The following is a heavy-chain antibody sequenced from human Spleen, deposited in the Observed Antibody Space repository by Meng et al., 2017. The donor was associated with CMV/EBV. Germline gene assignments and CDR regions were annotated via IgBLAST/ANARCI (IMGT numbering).Heavy chain of an antibody. J-gene: IGHJ6*02. CDR3: ATNDYYYYGMDV. CDR2: ISSSSNYI. V-gene: IGHV3-21*01. Sequence: GSLKISCAASGFTFSSYSMNWVRQAPGKGLEWVSSISSSSNYIFYADSVKGRFTISRDNAKNSLYLQMNSLRAEDTAVYYCATNDYYYYGMDVWGQGTTVTVSS. CDR1: GFTFSSYS. D-gene: IGHD2-8*01.